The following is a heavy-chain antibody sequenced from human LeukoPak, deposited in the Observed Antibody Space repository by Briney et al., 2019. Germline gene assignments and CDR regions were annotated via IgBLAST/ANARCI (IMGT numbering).Heavy chain of an antibody. Sequence: PGGSLRLSCAASGFTFSDYYMSWIRQAPGKGLEWVSYISSSGSTIYYADSVKGRFTISRDNAKNSLHLQMNSLRAEDTAVYYCARDSLLWFGESMYYYYGMDVWGQGTTVTVSS. J-gene: IGHJ6*02. D-gene: IGHD3-10*01. V-gene: IGHV3-11*01. CDR1: GFTFSDYY. CDR3: ARDSLLWFGESMYYYYGMDV. CDR2: ISSSGSTI.